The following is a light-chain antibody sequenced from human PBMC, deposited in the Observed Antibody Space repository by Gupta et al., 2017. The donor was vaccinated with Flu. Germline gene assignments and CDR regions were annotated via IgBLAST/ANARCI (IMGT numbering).Light chain of an antibody. CDR3: KQYLQGLFT. CDR1: LSVSSN. J-gene: IGKJ2*01. CDR2: GAS. V-gene: IGKV3-15*01. Sequence: IVMTQSPAPLSVSPGERATLSCRASLSVSSNFAWYQQKPGQAPRLLIYGASTRATGIPARFSGSGSGTDFTLKISRVKSDDVAVYYWKQYLQGLFTFGPGTKLEI.